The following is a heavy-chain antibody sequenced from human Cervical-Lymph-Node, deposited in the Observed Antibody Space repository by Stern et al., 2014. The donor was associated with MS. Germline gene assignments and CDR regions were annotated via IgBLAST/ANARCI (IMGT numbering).Heavy chain of an antibody. V-gene: IGHV1-8*01. Sequence: QVQLVQSGAEVKKPGASVKVSCKASGYTFTSYDINWVRQATGQGLEWMGWMNPNSGNTGYAQKFQGRVTMTRNTSISTAYMERGSLRSEDTAVYYCARDCKLRRFGSRGWFDPWGQGTLVTVSS. D-gene: IGHD3-10*01. J-gene: IGHJ5*02. CDR2: MNPNSGNT. CDR1: GYTFTSYD. CDR3: ARDCKLRRFGSRGWFDP.